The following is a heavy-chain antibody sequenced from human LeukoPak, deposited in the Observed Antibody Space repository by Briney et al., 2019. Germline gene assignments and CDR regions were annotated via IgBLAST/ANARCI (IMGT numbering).Heavy chain of an antibody. CDR1: GFTFSSFA. J-gene: IGHJ6*02. CDR2: ISGSVTGT. D-gene: IGHD2-2*01. Sequence: GGSLRLSCAASGFTFSSFAMSGGCETPGKGVGRVSGISGSVTGTYYRAPAKGGFSFSRDNSKNTLYLQLNSLRPQDTAMYYCAKYLVVAVIIGHYYFYCIDVWGQGTTVTVSS. CDR3: AKYLVVAVIIGHYYFYCIDV. V-gene: IGHV3-23*01.